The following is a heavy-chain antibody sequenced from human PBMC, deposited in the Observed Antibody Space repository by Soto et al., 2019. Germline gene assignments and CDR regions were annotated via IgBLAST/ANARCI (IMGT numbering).Heavy chain of an antibody. CDR2: VSHSGRT. CDR1: GGSMRGYS. V-gene: IGHV4-59*13. J-gene: IGHJ6*02. D-gene: IGHD3-3*01. Sequence: SETLSLTCKASGGSMRGYSWSWIRQTPGEGLEWIGYVSHSGRTDYSPSLKNRVTISLDMSKNHFALHVNSVDPADTAVYYCARVAMENYHDMWSGSTSSALDVWGQGTTVTVS. CDR3: ARVAMENYHDMWSGSTSSALDV.